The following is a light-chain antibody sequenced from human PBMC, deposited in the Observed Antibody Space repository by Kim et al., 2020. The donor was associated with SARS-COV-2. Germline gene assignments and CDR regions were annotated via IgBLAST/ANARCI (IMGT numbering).Light chain of an antibody. Sequence: SSELTQDPAVSVALGQTIRITCQGDSLRNYYASWYQQKPGQATVLVIYGKNNRPSGIPDRFSGSISGTPASLTITGTQAEDEADYYCSSRDISGNHYLFG. V-gene: IGLV3-19*01. CDR2: GKN. J-gene: IGLJ1*01. CDR1: SLRNYY. CDR3: SSRDISGNHYL.